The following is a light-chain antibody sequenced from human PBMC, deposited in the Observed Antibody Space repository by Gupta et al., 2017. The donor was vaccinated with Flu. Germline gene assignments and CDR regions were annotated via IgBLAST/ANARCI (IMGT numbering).Light chain of an antibody. V-gene: IGKV1-5*03. Sequence: IQLTQSPSTLSASVGDRVTFTCRASQRISDWLAWYQQKPGKAPKVLIHGASTLEGGVPSRFSGSGYGTEFTLTIDSLQPDDFGTYYCQHDDRFSVSFGQGTKLEI. CDR3: QHDDRFSVS. CDR1: QRISDW. J-gene: IGKJ2*01. CDR2: GAS.